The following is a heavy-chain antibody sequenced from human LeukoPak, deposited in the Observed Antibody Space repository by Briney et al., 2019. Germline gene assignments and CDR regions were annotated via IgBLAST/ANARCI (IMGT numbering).Heavy chain of an antibody. V-gene: IGHV1-2*02. J-gene: IGHJ4*02. Sequence: ASVKVSCKALGYSFNGYYLHWVRHAPGQGLQWVGWINPHTGGTAYAQNFQGRVTLTRDTSTSTVYMELSSLRSEDTAVYYCARDTGGYNSNFDYWGQGTLVTVSS. CDR3: ARDTGGYNSNFDY. D-gene: IGHD5-24*01. CDR2: INPHTGGT. CDR1: GYSFNGYY.